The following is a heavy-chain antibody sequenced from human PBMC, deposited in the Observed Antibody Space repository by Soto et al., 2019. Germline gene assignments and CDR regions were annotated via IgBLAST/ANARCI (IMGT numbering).Heavy chain of an antibody. CDR2: IYSSGST. J-gene: IGHJ4*02. CDR1: GGSISNYY. D-gene: IGHD5-18*01. Sequence: LSLTCTVSGGSISNYYWNWIRQSPGKGLEWIGYIYSSGSTHYNPSLQNRVTISIDTSKNQVSLKVNSVTAADTAVYYCARDHPHSYGVYYFDYWGQGTPVTVSS. CDR3: ARDHPHSYGVYYFDY. V-gene: IGHV4-59*01.